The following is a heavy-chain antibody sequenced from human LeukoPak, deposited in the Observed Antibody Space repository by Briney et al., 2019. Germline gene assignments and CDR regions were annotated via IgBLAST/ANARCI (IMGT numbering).Heavy chain of an antibody. V-gene: IGHV1-2*02. CDR3: AKAPFRSGGSCYKTFDY. CDR2: INPNSGGT. D-gene: IGHD2-15*01. Sequence: ASVKVSCKASGYTFTGYYMHWVRQAPGQGLEWMGWINPNSGGTNYAQKFQGRVTMTRDTSISTAYMELSRLRSDDTAVYYCAKAPFRSGGSCYKTFDYWGQGTLVTVSS. CDR1: GYTFTGYY. J-gene: IGHJ4*02.